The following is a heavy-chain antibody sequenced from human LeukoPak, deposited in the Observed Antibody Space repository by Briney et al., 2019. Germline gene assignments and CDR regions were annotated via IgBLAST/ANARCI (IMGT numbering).Heavy chain of an antibody. V-gene: IGHV3-23*01. CDR2: ISNSGGST. J-gene: IGHJ4*02. CDR1: GFTFSNFP. D-gene: IGHD3-16*01. Sequence: RGSLRLSCAASGFTFSNFPMAWVRQAPGKGLEWVSLISNSGGSTYYADSVKGRFTISRDNSKNTVDLQMNSLRVEDTAVYYCAKGRGSSTYTFDYWGQGTLVTGSS. CDR3: AKGRGSSTYTFDY.